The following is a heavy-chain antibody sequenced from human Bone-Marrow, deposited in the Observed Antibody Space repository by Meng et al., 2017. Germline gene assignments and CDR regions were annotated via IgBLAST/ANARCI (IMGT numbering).Heavy chain of an antibody. V-gene: IGHV3-33*08. J-gene: IGHJ6*02. D-gene: IGHD3-3*01. CDR2: IWYDGSNK. CDR1: GFTFSSYG. Sequence: GESLKISCAASGFTFSSYGMHWVRQAPGKGLEWVAVIWYDGSNKYYADSVKGRFTISRDNSKNTLYLQMNSLRAEDTAVYYCASNTIFGVVISYYYYCMDVWGQGTTVTVSS. CDR3: ASNTIFGVVISYYYYCMDV.